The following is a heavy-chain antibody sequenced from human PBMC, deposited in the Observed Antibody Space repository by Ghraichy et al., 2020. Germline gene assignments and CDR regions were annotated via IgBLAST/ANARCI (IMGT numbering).Heavy chain of an antibody. CDR2: IIPIFGTA. D-gene: IGHD5-24*01. J-gene: IGHJ4*02. Sequence: SVKVSCKASGGTFSSYAISWVRQAPGQGLEWMGGIIPIFGTANYAQKFQGRVTITADESTSTAYMELSSLRSEDTAVYYCAGMYRDGYNYNYWGQGTLVTVSS. CDR3: AGMYRDGYNYNY. V-gene: IGHV1-69*13. CDR1: GGTFSSYA.